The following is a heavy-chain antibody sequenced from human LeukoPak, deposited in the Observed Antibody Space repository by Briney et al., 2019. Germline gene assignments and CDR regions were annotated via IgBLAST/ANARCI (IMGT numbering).Heavy chain of an antibody. Sequence: PGGSLRLSCAASGFTFSSYAMSWVRQAPGKGLEWVSAISGSGGSTYYADSVKGRFTISRDNSKNTLYLQMNSLRAEDTAVYYCAKYPGIAVAGNFQGLPPTSLAYWGQGTLVTVSS. J-gene: IGHJ4*02. CDR3: AKYPGIAVAGNFQGLPPTSLAY. D-gene: IGHD6-19*01. CDR2: ISGSGGST. CDR1: GFTFSSYA. V-gene: IGHV3-23*01.